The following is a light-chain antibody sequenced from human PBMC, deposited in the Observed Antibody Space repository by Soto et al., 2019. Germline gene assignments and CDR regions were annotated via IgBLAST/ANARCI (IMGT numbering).Light chain of an antibody. J-gene: IGKJ1*01. Sequence: DIQMTQSPSTLSASVGDRVTMTCRASQSITNRLAWYQQKPGKAPKVLIYDASNLEYGVPSRFSGSGFGTEFILTISSLQPDDFATYCCQHYGGMWTFGQGTKVDIK. CDR2: DAS. V-gene: IGKV1-5*01. CDR1: QSITNR. CDR3: QHYGGMWT.